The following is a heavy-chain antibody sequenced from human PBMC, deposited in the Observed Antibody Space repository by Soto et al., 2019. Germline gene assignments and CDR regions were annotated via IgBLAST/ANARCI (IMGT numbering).Heavy chain of an antibody. CDR3: ARGGRIMITFGGVIGAFDI. D-gene: IGHD3-16*02. V-gene: IGHV1-18*01. J-gene: IGHJ3*02. Sequence: QVPLVQSGAEVEKPGASVRVSCKASGYTFTSYGISWVRQAPGQGLEWMGWISAYNGNTNYAQKLQGRVTMTTDTSTSTAYLELRSLRSDDTAVYYCARGGRIMITFGGVIGAFDIWGQGTMVTVSS. CDR2: ISAYNGNT. CDR1: GYTFTSYG.